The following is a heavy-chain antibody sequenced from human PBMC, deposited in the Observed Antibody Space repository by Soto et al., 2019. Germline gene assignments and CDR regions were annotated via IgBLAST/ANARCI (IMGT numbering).Heavy chain of an antibody. CDR2: INGRGSST. V-gene: IGHV3-74*01. J-gene: IGHJ4*02. CDR1: GVPFRSYS. CDR3: ARDTPDIGIDF. Sequence: GSLRLSCAAAGVPFRSYSMSWVRQTPEKGLVWVSDINGRGSSTDYADPVKGRFTISRDNAKNTLFLQMNSLRAEDTAVYYCARDTPDIGIDFWGQGTLVTVSS.